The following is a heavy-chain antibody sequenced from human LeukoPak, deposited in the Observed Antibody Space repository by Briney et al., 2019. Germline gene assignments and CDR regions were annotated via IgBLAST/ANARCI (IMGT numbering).Heavy chain of an antibody. J-gene: IGHJ4*02. CDR1: GFTFSSYA. V-gene: IGHV3-48*04. CDR2: ISSSSSTI. Sequence: GGSLRLSCAASGFTFSSYAMSWVRQAPGKGLEWVSYISSSSSTIYYADSVKGRFTISRDNAKNSLYLQMNSLRAEDTAVYYCARVTRFLEWLTVDYWGQGTLVTVSS. D-gene: IGHD3-3*01. CDR3: ARVTRFLEWLTVDY.